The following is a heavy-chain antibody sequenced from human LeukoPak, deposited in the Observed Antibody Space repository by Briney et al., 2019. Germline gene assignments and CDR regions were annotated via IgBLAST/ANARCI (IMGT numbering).Heavy chain of an antibody. CDR1: GGSISSSSYY. Sequence: PSETLSLTCTVSGGSISSSSYYWGWIRQPPGKGLEWIGSIYYSGSTYYNPSLKSRVTISVDTSKNQFSPKLSSVTAADTAVYYCARHMDNWNYYFDYWGQGTLVTVSS. V-gene: IGHV4-39*01. CDR2: IYYSGST. CDR3: ARHMDNWNYYFDY. J-gene: IGHJ4*02. D-gene: IGHD1-7*01.